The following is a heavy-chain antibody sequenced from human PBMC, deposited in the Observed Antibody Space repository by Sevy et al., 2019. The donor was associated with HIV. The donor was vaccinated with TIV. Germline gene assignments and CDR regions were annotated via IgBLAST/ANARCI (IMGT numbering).Heavy chain of an antibody. CDR1: GGSISSVNW. V-gene: IGHV4-4*02. Sequence: SETLSLTCAVSGGSISSVNWWHWVRQPPGKGLEWIGEIYHSVSTNYNPSLKSRVTISVDNSKNQFSLNLYSVTAADTAVYYCARGGETPRGFDPWGQGSLVTVSS. CDR2: IYHSVST. D-gene: IGHD3-16*01. CDR3: ARGGETPRGFDP. J-gene: IGHJ5*02.